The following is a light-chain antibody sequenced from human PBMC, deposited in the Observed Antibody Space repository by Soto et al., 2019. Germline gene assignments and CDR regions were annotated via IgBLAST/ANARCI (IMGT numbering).Light chain of an antibody. Sequence: DIQMTQSPSSLSASVGDRVTITCRATQSISSYLNCYQQKPGKAPKLLIYAASSLQSGVPSRFSGSGSGTDFTLTISSLQPEDFATYYCQQSYSTLGTFGQGTKVDI. V-gene: IGKV1-39*01. CDR1: QSISSY. CDR2: AAS. J-gene: IGKJ1*01. CDR3: QQSYSTLGT.